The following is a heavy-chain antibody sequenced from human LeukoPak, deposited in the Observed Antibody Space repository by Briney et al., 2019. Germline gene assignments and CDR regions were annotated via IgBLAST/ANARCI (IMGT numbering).Heavy chain of an antibody. V-gene: IGHV4-39*01. J-gene: IGHJ4*02. Sequence: PSETLSLTCTVSGGSISSSSYYWGWIRQPPGKGLEWIGSIYYSGSTYYNPSLKSRVTISVDTSKNPFSLKLSSVTAADTAVYYCAGRDVDYGDYVDYWGQGTLVTVS. CDR3: AGRDVDYGDYVDY. D-gene: IGHD4-17*01. CDR1: GGSISSSSYY. CDR2: IYYSGST.